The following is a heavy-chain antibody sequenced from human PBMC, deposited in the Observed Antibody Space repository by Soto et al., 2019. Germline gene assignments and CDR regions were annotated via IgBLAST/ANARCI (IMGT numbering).Heavy chain of an antibody. Sequence: KPSETLSLTCTVSGGSISSSSYYWGWIRQPPGKGLEWIGSIYYSGSTYYNPSLKSRVTISVDTSKNQFSLKLSSVTAADTAVYYCARHPGPPQQLHFDYWGQGTLVTVSS. V-gene: IGHV4-39*01. D-gene: IGHD6-13*01. J-gene: IGHJ4*02. CDR1: GGSISSSSYY. CDR2: IYYSGST. CDR3: ARHPGPPQQLHFDY.